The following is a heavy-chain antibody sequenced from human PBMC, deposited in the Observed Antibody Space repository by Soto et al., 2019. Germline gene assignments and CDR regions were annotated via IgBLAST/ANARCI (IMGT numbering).Heavy chain of an antibody. Sequence: ASVKVSCKASGYTFTSYYMHWVRQAPGQGLEWMGIINPSGGSTSYAQKFQGRVTMTRDTSTSTVYVELSSLRSEDTAVYYCARYAGAHYDFWSGYSNYFDYWGQGTLVTVSS. J-gene: IGHJ4*02. CDR1: GYTFTSYY. CDR2: INPSGGST. CDR3: ARYAGAHYDFWSGYSNYFDY. D-gene: IGHD3-3*01. V-gene: IGHV1-46*01.